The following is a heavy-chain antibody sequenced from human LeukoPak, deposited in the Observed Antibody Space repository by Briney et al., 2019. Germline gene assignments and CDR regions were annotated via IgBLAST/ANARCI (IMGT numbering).Heavy chain of an antibody. CDR2: ISSNGGST. CDR3: AREGSPTTYDY. CDR1: GFTFSSHA. D-gene: IGHD2/OR15-2a*01. V-gene: IGHV3-64*01. J-gene: IGHJ4*02. Sequence: GGSLRLSCAASGFTFSSHAMHWVRQAPGKGLEYVSAISSNGGSTYYANSVKGRFTISRDNSKNTLYLQMDSLRAEDMAVYYCAREGSPTTYDYWGQGTLVTVSS.